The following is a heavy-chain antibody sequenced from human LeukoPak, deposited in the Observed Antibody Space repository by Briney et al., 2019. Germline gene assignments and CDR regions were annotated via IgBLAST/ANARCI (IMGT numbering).Heavy chain of an antibody. CDR2: TYYRSKWYN. CDR1: GDSVSSNSAA. J-gene: IGHJ2*01. D-gene: IGHD2-15*01. V-gene: IGHV6-1*01. Sequence: SQTLSLTCAISGDSVSSNSAAWNWIRQSPSRGLEWLGRTYYRSKWYNDYAVSVKSRITINPDTSKNQFSLQLNSVTPEDTAVYYCARSFMSHCSGGSCHRFYWYFDLWGRGTLVTVSS. CDR3: ARSFMSHCSGGSCHRFYWYFDL.